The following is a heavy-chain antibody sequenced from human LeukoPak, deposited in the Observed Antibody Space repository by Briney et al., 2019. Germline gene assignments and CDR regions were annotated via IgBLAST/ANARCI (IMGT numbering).Heavy chain of an antibody. Sequence: GGSLSLSSAPSAFTFDNYAMSWVRQAPGKGLEWVSAISGSGGSTYYADPLKGRFTISRDNFKNTLYLQMNSLRAEDTALYYCAKDGIGGIYYDSSGYFDNWGQGTLVTVSS. J-gene: IGHJ4*02. CDR1: AFTFDNYA. D-gene: IGHD3-22*01. CDR3: AKDGIGGIYYDSSGYFDN. V-gene: IGHV3-23*01. CDR2: ISGSGGST.